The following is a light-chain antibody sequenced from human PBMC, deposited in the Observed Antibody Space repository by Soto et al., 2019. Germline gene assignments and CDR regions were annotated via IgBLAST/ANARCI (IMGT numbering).Light chain of an antibody. Sequence: DIQMTQSPSSLSASVEDRVIITCRASQSISNHLNWYQQKPGKAPKLLIFAASSLQSGVPSRFSGSRSGPDFTLTISSLQPEDFATYYCQQSYNTPLTFGQGTKVDIK. J-gene: IGKJ1*01. V-gene: IGKV1-39*01. CDR1: QSISNH. CDR3: QQSYNTPLT. CDR2: AAS.